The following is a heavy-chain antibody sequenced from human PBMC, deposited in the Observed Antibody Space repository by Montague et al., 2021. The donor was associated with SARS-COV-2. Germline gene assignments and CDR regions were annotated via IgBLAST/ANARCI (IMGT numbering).Heavy chain of an antibody. CDR1: GGSISSSSYY. V-gene: IGHV4-39*07. D-gene: IGHD1-20*01. Sequence: SETLSLTCTVSGGSISSSSYYWGWIRQPPGKGLEWIGSIYYSGSTYYNPSLKSRVTISVDTSKNQFSLKLSSVTAADTAVYYCARDQGYNWNYYYYYGMDVWGQGTTVTLSS. CDR3: ARDQGYNWNYYYYYGMDV. J-gene: IGHJ6*02. CDR2: IYYSGST.